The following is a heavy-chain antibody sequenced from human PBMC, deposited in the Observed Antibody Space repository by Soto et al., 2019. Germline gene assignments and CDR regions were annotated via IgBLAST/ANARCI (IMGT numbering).Heavy chain of an antibody. CDR3: ARGNFRIAAAGTGDYYYYYGMDV. Sequence: ASVKVSCKASAGTFSSYAISWVRQAPGQGLEWMGGIIPMFGSPNYAQKFQGRVTITADESTSTAYMELSSLRSEDTAVYYCARGNFRIAAAGTGDYYYYYGMDVWGQGTTVTVSS. CDR1: AGTFSSYA. CDR2: IIPMFGSP. D-gene: IGHD6-13*01. V-gene: IGHV1-69*13. J-gene: IGHJ6*02.